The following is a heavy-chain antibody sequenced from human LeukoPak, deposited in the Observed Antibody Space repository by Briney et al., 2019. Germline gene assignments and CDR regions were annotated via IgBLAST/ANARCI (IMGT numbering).Heavy chain of an antibody. D-gene: IGHD7-27*01. Sequence: SETLSLTCTVSGGSISSYYWSWIRQPPGKGLEWIGYIYYSGSINYNPSLKSRVTISVDTSKNQFSLKLSSVTAADTAVYYCARGWGYVDYWGQGTQVTVSS. CDR2: IYYSGSI. CDR3: ARGWGYVDY. J-gene: IGHJ4*02. V-gene: IGHV4-59*08. CDR1: GGSISSYY.